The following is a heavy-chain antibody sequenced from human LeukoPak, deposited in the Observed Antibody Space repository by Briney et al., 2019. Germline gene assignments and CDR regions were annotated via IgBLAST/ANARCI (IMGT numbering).Heavy chain of an antibody. CDR2: INPSGGST. V-gene: IGHV1-46*01. CDR1: GYTFTSYY. Sequence: ASVKVSCKASGYTFTSYYMHWVRQAPGQGLEWMGIINPSGGSTSYAQKFQGRVTMTRDTSTSTVYMELSSLRAEDTAVYYCAKGSSWSSGWEGDLYYFDYWGQGTLVTVSS. J-gene: IGHJ4*02. CDR3: AKGSSWSSGWEGDLYYFDY. D-gene: IGHD6-19*01.